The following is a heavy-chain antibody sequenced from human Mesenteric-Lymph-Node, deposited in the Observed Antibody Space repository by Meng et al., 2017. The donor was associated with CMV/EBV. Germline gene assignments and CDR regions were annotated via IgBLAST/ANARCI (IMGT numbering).Heavy chain of an antibody. CDR3: ARVYYSGSWTTPFDC. CDR1: GFTFGKYY. Sequence: SGFTFGKYYMSRIRQAPGKGLQWVAYISSSSGYTNYAGAVKGRFTISRDNAKNFLYLQMNNLRAEDTALYYCARVYYSGSWTTPFDCWGQGTLVTVSS. D-gene: IGHD3-10*01. V-gene: IGHV3-11*06. CDR2: ISSSSGYT. J-gene: IGHJ4*02.